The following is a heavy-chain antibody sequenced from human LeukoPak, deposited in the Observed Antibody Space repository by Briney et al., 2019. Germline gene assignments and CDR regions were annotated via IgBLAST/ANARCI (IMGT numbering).Heavy chain of an antibody. J-gene: IGHJ4*02. CDR2: ISGGVGYT. D-gene: IGHD3-3*01. V-gene: IGHV3-23*01. Sequence: GGSLRLSCAVSGFTLSSYDMTWVRQAPGKGLEWVSTISGGVGYTYYADSVKGRFTISRDTSKNTLFLQMNSLRAEDTAIYYCAKDFGVVTIDYWGQGTLVTVSS. CDR1: GFTLSSYD. CDR3: AKDFGVVTIDY.